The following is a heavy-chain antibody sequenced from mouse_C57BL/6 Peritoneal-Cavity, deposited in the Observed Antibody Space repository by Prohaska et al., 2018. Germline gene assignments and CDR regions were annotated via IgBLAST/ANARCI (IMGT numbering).Heavy chain of an antibody. Sequence: PGKGLEWIGRIYPVTGETTYNQKFMGKAPFSVDRSSSTVYMVLNSLAFEDPAVYYCGRGELFDYRGQGTTPTVSS. J-gene: IGHJ2*01. CDR2: IYPVTGET. CDR3: GRGELFDY. V-gene: IGHV1-11*01.